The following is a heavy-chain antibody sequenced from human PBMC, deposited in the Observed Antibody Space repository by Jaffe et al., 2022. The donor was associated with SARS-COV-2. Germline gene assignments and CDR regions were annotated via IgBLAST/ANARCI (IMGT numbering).Heavy chain of an antibody. CDR3: ARGRAILRYFDWLFYY. D-gene: IGHD3-9*01. J-gene: IGHJ4*02. Sequence: QVQLVQSGAEVKKPGASVKVSCKASGYTFTSYAMHWVRQAPGQRLEWMGWINAGNGNTKYSQKFQGRVTITRDTSASTAYMELSSLRSEDTAVYYCARGRAILRYFDWLFYYWGQGTLVTVSS. CDR1: GYTFTSYA. V-gene: IGHV1-3*01. CDR2: INAGNGNT.